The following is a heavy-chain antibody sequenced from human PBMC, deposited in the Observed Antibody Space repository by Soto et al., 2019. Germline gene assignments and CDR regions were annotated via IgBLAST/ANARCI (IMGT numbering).Heavy chain of an antibody. CDR1: GGSISSSSYY. D-gene: IGHD6-13*01. Sequence: KTSETLSLTCTVSGGSISSSSYYWGWIRQPPGKGLEWIGSIYYSGSTYYNPSLKSRVTISVDTSKNQFSLKLSSVTAADTAVYYCANSAADYYYYGMDVWGQGTTVTVSS. CDR3: ANSAADYYYYGMDV. J-gene: IGHJ6*02. V-gene: IGHV4-39*01. CDR2: IYYSGST.